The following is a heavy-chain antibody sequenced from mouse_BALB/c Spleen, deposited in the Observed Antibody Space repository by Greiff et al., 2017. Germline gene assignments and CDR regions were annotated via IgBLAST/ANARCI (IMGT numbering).Heavy chain of an antibody. V-gene: IGHV5-6*01. CDR1: GFTFSSYG. J-gene: IGHJ4*01. CDR3: ARPDDGYYAMDY. CDR2: ISSGGSYT. D-gene: IGHD2-3*01. Sequence: EVMLVESGGDLVKPGGSLKLSCAASGFTFSSYGMSWVRQTPDKRLEWVATISSGGSYTYYPDSVKGRFTISRDNAKNTLYLQMSRLKSEDTAMYYCARPDDGYYAMDYWGQGTSVTVSS.